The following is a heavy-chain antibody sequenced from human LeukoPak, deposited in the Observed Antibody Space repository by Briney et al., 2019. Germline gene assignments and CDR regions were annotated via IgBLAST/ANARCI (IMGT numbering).Heavy chain of an antibody. V-gene: IGHV4-4*07. D-gene: IGHD4-17*01. J-gene: IGHJ4*02. CDR2: IYTSGST. Sequence: EPLTLICSVCVRFISSYYWSWTRQPAGKGLEWLGRIYTSGSTNFNPSLKSRVTMSVDTSKNQFSLKLSSVTGADTAVYYCGRVGEGDYWVDYWGQGTLVTVSS. CDR3: GRVGEGDYWVDY. CDR1: VRFISSYY.